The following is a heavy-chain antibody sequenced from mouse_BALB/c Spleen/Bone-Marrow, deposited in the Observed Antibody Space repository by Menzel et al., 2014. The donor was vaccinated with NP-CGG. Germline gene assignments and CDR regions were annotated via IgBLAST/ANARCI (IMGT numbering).Heavy chain of an antibody. V-gene: IGHV5-9-2*01. J-gene: IGHJ2*01. D-gene: IGHD1-1*01. Sequence: EVQGVESGGGLVKPGGSLKLSCAASGFTFGSYGMSWVRQTPEKRLEWVATISGGGSYTYYPDSVKGRFTISRDNAKNNLYLQMSSLRSEDTALYYCARQAGGSGYFDYWGQGTTPTVSS. CDR3: ARQAGGSGYFDY. CDR2: ISGGGSYT. CDR1: GFTFGSYG.